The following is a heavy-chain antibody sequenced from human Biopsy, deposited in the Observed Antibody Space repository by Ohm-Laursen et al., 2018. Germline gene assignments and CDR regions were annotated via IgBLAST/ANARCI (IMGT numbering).Heavy chain of an antibody. D-gene: IGHD1-26*01. V-gene: IGHV2-70*04. CDR3: ARASASQYYGVDV. CDR2: IDWAGDT. J-gene: IGHJ6*02. Sequence: PTQTLTLTCTFSGFSFTTVGMRVTWIRQAPGKALEWLAHIDWAGDTRYSASLKTRLSISKDTFKDQVVLTTTDIDTVDTATYYCARASASQYYGVDVWGQGTSVTVSS. CDR1: GFSFTTVGMR.